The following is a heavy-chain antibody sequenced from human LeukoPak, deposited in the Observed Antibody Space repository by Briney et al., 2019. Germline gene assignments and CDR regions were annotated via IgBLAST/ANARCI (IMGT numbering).Heavy chain of an antibody. D-gene: IGHD3-3*01. J-gene: IGHJ4*02. CDR2: ISYDGSNK. CDR3: IINSRDFPY. V-gene: IGHV3-30-3*01. Sequence: PGGSLRLSCAASGFTFSSYAMHWVRQAPGKGLEWVAVISYDGSNKYYADSVKGRFTISRDNSKNTLYLQMNSLRAEDTAVYYCIINSRDFPYWGQGTLVTVSS. CDR1: GFTFSSYA.